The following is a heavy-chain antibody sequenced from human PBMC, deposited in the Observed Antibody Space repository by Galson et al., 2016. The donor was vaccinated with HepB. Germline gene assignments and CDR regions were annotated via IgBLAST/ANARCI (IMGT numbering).Heavy chain of an antibody. J-gene: IGHJ6*02. CDR2: IKHDGSEK. CDR3: ARGRSLDV. Sequence: SLRLSCAASGFTFRSYWMTWVRQAPGKGLEWVANIKHDGSEKNYVDSVKGRFIISRDNAEKSLHLQMNSLKAEDTAVYYCARGRSLDVWGQGTTVTVSS. CDR1: GFTFRSYW. D-gene: IGHD3-10*01. V-gene: IGHV3-7*01.